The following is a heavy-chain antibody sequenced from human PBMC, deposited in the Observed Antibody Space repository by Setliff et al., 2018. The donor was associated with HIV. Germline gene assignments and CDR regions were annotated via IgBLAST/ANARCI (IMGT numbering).Heavy chain of an antibody. J-gene: IGHJ4*02. Sequence: PSETLSLTCTVSGGFISSGRYYWSWIRQPAGKGLEWIGRIYTSGNTNYNPSLKSRVTISVDTSKNQLSPNLTSVTAADTAVYYCAGEYSSSSPFEYWGRGTLVTVSS. CDR1: GGFISSGRYY. CDR3: AGEYSSSSPFEY. CDR2: IYTSGNT. V-gene: IGHV4-61*02. D-gene: IGHD6-6*01.